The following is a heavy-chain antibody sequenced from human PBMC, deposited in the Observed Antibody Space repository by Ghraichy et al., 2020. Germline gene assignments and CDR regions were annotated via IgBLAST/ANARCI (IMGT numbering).Heavy chain of an antibody. CDR3: EKRVVVGANHHDY. J-gene: IGHJ4*02. Sequence: GGSLRLSCAASGFTFSSYAMSWVRQAPGKGLEWVSVISGSGGHTYYADSVNGRFTISRDNSKNTLYLQMNRLRAEDTAVYYCEKRVVVGANHHDYWGQGTLVTVSS. CDR1: GFTFSSYA. D-gene: IGHD2-15*01. CDR2: ISGSGGHT. V-gene: IGHV3-23*01.